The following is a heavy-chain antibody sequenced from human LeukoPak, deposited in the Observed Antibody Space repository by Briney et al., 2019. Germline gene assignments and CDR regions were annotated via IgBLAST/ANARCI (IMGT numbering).Heavy chain of an antibody. Sequence: PGGSLSLSCAASGFTFSDYSMNWVRQAPGEGLEWISYIGIDSGNTNYADSVKGRFTISGDKAKNSLYLQMNSLRLEDTAVYYCARDYKYAFDNWGQGTLVTVSS. V-gene: IGHV3-48*01. CDR2: IGIDSGNT. CDR3: ARDYKYAFDN. J-gene: IGHJ4*02. CDR1: GFTFSDYS. D-gene: IGHD5-24*01.